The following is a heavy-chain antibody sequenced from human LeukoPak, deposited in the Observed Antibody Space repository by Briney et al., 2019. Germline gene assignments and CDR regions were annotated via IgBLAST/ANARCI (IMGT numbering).Heavy chain of an antibody. V-gene: IGHV3-15*01. D-gene: IGHD1-7*01. CDR3: VWNSEHYFDF. Sequence: PGGSLRLSCAASGFTFTNAWMSWVRQAPGKGLEWVGRIKNKGEGKTTDYAATVKGTFTISRDDSENTLFLQMHSLETEDTALYYCVWNSEHYFDFWGQGSLVTVSS. CDR2: IKNKGEGKTT. J-gene: IGHJ4*02. CDR1: GFTFTNAW.